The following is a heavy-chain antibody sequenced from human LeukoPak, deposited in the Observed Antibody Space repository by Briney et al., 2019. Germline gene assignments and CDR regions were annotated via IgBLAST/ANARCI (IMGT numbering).Heavy chain of an antibody. CDR3: AKGLDGSGSYPC. CDR2: ISGSGGST. V-gene: IGHV3-23*01. J-gene: IGHJ4*02. D-gene: IGHD3-10*01. CDR1: GFTFSSYA. Sequence: GGSLRLSCAASGFTFSSYAMNWVRQAPGKGLEWVSGISGSGGSTYYADSVRGRFTISRDNFKNTLYLQMNSLRAEDTAVYYCAKGLDGSGSYPCWGQGTLVTVSS.